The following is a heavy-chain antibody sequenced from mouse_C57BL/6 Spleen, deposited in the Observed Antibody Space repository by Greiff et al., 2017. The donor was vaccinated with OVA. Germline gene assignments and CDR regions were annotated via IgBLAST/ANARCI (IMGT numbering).Heavy chain of an antibody. CDR3: ARGTVVVSYYYAMDY. Sequence: QVQLQQPGAELVRPGSSVKLSCKASGYTFTSYWMHWVKQRPIQGLEWIGNIDPSDSETHYNQKFKDKATLTVDKSSSTAYMQLSSLTSEDSAVYYGARGTVVVSYYYAMDYWGQGTSVTVSS. D-gene: IGHD1-1*01. CDR2: IDPSDSET. V-gene: IGHV1-52*01. J-gene: IGHJ4*01. CDR1: GYTFTSYW.